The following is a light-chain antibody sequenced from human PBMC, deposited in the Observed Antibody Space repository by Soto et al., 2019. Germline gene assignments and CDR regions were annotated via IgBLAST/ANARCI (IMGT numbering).Light chain of an antibody. Sequence: QSALTQPASVSGSPGQSITISCTGTSSDVGGYNYVSWYQQHPGKAPKLMIYEVSNRPSGVSHRFSGSKSGNTSSLTISGLPAEDDADYYRSSYTGSSPLFGGGTKLTVL. CDR2: EVS. J-gene: IGLJ2*01. CDR1: SSDVGGYNY. CDR3: SSYTGSSPL. V-gene: IGLV2-14*01.